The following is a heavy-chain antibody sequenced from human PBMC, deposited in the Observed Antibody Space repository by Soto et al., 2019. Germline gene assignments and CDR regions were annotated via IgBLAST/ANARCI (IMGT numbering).Heavy chain of an antibody. V-gene: IGHV3-9*01. CDR2: ITWNSGNI. CDR3: AKDLLKGSRSSTYYHFYGLDV. Sequence: EAQLVEPGGGLIQPGGSLRLSCAVSGFTFDDFAMHWVRQAPGKGLEWVSSITWNSGNIDYADSVRGRFTISRDNARDSLYLQMNTLTPEDTALYYCAKDLLKGSRSSTYYHFYGLDVWGQGTTVTVSS. J-gene: IGHJ6*02. D-gene: IGHD6-6*01. CDR1: GFTFDDFA.